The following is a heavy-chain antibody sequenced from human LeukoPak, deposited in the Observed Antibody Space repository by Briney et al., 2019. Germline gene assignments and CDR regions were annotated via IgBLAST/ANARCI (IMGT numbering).Heavy chain of an antibody. CDR3: ARDSSAPFDY. Sequence: GRSPRLSCAASGFTFSSYGMHWVRQAPGKGLEWVAVIWYDGSNKYYADSVKGRFTISRDNSKNTLYLQMNSLRAEDTAVYYCARDSSAPFDYWGQGTLVTVSS. J-gene: IGHJ4*02. CDR2: IWYDGSNK. CDR1: GFTFSSYG. D-gene: IGHD6-25*01. V-gene: IGHV3-33*01.